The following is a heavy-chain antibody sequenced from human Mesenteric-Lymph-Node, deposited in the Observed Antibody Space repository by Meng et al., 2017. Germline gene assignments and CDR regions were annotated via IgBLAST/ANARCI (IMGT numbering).Heavy chain of an antibody. CDR1: GGSLSGYY. CDR2: VYHNGVT. J-gene: IGHJ4*02. Sequence: QVQLKQWGAEVLKPSETSSLTCAVYGGSLSGYYWSWIRQPPGKGLEWMGEVYHNGVTKYSPSLRSRVVISIDTSKNQFSLNLRSVSAADTAMYYCARGGATPMIIKYWGPGTLVTVSS. CDR3: ARGGATPMIIKY. V-gene: IGHV4-34*02. D-gene: IGHD3-10*01.